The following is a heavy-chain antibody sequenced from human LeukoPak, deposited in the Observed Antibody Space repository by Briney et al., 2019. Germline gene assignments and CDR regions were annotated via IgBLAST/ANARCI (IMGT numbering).Heavy chain of an antibody. CDR3: ARSAPYGQLDY. D-gene: IGHD4-17*01. Sequence: ASVKVSCKASGYTFTGYYMHWVRQAPGQGLEWMGIINPSGGSTSYAQKFQGRVTMTRDMSTSTVYMELSSLRSEDTAVYYCARSAPYGQLDYWGQGTLVTVSS. CDR2: INPSGGST. CDR1: GYTFTGYY. J-gene: IGHJ4*02. V-gene: IGHV1-46*01.